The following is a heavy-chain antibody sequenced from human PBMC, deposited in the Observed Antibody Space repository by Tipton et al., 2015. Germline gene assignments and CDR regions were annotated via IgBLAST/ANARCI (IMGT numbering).Heavy chain of an antibody. CDR3: ARAWRQGSVDNRFDP. Sequence: TLSLTCTVSGGFINNYYWSWIRQPPGKGLEWIGYIHYSGKTYYNPSLKSRVIISVDTSRKQFSLRLSSVTAADTAVYYCARAWRQGSVDNRFDPWGQGTLVTVSP. D-gene: IGHD6-19*01. V-gene: IGHV4-59*01. J-gene: IGHJ5*02. CDR1: GGFINNYY. CDR2: IHYSGKT.